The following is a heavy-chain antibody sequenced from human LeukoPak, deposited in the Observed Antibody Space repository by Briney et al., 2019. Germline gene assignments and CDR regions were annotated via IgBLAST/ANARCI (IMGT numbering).Heavy chain of an antibody. CDR1: GFTFSNYS. D-gene: IGHD3-9*01. CDR2: ISSSSSYI. J-gene: IGHJ5*02. CDR3: ARDRYYDILTGSPLGWFDP. V-gene: IGHV3-21*01. Sequence: GGSLRLSCAASGFTFSNYSMNWVRQAPGKGLEWVSSISSSSSYIYYADSVKGRFTISRDNAKNSLYLQMNSLRAEDTAVYYCARDRYYDILTGSPLGWFDPWGQGTLVTVSS.